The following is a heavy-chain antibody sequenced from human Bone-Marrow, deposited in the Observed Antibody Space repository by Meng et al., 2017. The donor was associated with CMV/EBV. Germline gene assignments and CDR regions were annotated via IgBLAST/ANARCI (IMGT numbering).Heavy chain of an antibody. J-gene: IGHJ4*02. V-gene: IGHV1-8*01. D-gene: IGHD6-19*01. Sequence: QWQLVKSGAEVKEPGASVKGSGKASEYTFTSYDINSVRQAAGQGLEWMGWMNPNSGNTDYAQKFQGRVTMTRNISKSTAYMDLSSLRSEDTAVYYCATGVADFEYWGQGTLVTVSS. CDR3: ATGVADFEY. CDR2: MNPNSGNT. CDR1: EYTFTSYD.